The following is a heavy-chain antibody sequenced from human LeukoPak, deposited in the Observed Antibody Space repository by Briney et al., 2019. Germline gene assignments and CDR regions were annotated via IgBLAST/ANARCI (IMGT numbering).Heavy chain of an antibody. CDR3: ARDYYGSGSYTDY. D-gene: IGHD3-10*01. Sequence: ASVKVSCKASGYTFTSYGISWVRQAPGQGLEWMGWISAYNGNTNYAQKLQGRVTMTTDTSTSTAHMELRSLRSDDTAVYYCARDYYGSGSYTDYWGQGTLVTVSS. V-gene: IGHV1-18*01. J-gene: IGHJ4*02. CDR2: ISAYNGNT. CDR1: GYTFTSYG.